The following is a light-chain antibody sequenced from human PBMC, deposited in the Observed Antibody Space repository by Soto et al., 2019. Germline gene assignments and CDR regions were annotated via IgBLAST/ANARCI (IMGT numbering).Light chain of an antibody. CDR2: EGS. CDR1: RSDVGSYNL. V-gene: IGLV2-23*01. Sequence: QSALAQPASVSGSPGQSITISCTGTRSDVGSYNLVSWYQQHPGKAPKLMIYEGSKRPSGVSNRFSGSKSGNTASLTISGLQAEDEADYYCYSYAGSSTYVFGTGTKVTVL. CDR3: YSYAGSSTYV. J-gene: IGLJ1*01.